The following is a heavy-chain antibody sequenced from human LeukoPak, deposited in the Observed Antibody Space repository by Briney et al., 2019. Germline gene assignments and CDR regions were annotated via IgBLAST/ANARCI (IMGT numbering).Heavy chain of an antibody. V-gene: IGHV3-21*01. CDR2: ISSSSSYI. J-gene: IGHJ4*02. Sequence: GGSLRLSCAASGFTFSSYSMNWVRQAPGKGLEWVSSISSSSSYIYYADSVKGQFTISRDNAKNSLYLQMNSLRAEDTAVYYCARGEMATIDYWGQGTLVTVSS. CDR1: GFTFSSYS. D-gene: IGHD5-24*01. CDR3: ARGEMATIDY.